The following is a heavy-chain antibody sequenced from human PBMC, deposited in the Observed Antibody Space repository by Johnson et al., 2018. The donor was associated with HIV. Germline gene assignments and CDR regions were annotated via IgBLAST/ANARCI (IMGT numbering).Heavy chain of an antibody. J-gene: IGHJ3*02. Sequence: VQLVESGGGLVQPGGSLRLSCAASGFIFSSYAMHWVRQAPGKGLQYVSAISSNGGSTYYANSVKGRFTISRDISRNTLYLQMGRLRAEDTAVYYCARNECSNDGGRDAVEIWGQVTMVTVPS. D-gene: IGHD4-11*01. CDR1: GFIFSSYA. CDR2: ISSNGGST. V-gene: IGHV3-64*01. CDR3: ARNECSNDGGRDAVEI.